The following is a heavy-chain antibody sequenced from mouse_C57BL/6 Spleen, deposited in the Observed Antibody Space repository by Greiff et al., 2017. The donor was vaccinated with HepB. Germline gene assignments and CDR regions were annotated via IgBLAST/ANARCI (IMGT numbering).Heavy chain of an antibody. CDR2: IYPGDGDT. Sequence: VQGVESGPELVKPGASVKISCKASGYAFNSSWMNWVKQRPGKGLEWIGRIYPGDGDTNYNGKFKGKATLTADKSSSTAYMQLSSLTSEDSAVYFCLLRMGYFDYWGQGTTLTVSS. V-gene: IGHV1-82*01. CDR3: LLRMGYFDY. CDR1: GYAFNSSW. D-gene: IGHD1-1*01. J-gene: IGHJ2*01.